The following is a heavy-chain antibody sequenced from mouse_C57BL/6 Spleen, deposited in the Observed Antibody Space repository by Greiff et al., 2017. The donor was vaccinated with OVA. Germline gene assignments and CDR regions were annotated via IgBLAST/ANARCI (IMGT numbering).Heavy chain of an antibody. J-gene: IGHJ1*03. CDR3: ARGDWDGWYFDV. V-gene: IGHV3-6*01. CDR2: ISYDGSN. CDR1: GYSITSGYY. D-gene: IGHD4-1*01. Sequence: DVKLVESGPGLVKPSQSLSLTCSVTGYSITSGYYWNWIRQFPGNKLEWMGYISYDGSNNYNPSLKNRISITRDTSKNQVFLKLNSVTTEDTATYYCARGDWDGWYFDVWGTGTTVTVSS.